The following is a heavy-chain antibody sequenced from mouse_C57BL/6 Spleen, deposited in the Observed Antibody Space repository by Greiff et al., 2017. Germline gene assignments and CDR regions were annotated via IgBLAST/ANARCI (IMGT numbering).Heavy chain of an antibody. CDR3: ARAGYDGYYVRFAY. CDR2: ILPGSGST. Sequence: QVQLQQSGAELMKPGASVKLSCKATGYTFTGYWIEWVKQRPGHGLEWIGEILPGSGSTNYNEKFKGKATFTADTSSNTAYMQLSSLTTEDSAIXYCARAGYDGYYVRFAYWGQGTLVTVSA. D-gene: IGHD2-3*01. CDR1: GYTFTGYW. V-gene: IGHV1-9*01. J-gene: IGHJ3*01.